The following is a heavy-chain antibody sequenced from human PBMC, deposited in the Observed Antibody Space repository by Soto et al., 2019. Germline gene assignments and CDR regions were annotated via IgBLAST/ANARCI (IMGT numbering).Heavy chain of an antibody. CDR3: VSDRGYGHASVPYS. D-gene: IGHD5-18*01. J-gene: IGHJ4*02. V-gene: IGHV3-30*03. CDR1: GFTLTIIG. Sequence: QAHLVESGGGVFKPGRSLRFSFEASGFTLTIIGLHGVGRAQGTRLEWVAVISYDGGLQHYADSVKGRFTISRDNSKNMVLLQMNSLRAEDTAVYYCVSDRGYGHASVPYSWGQGTLVSVSS. CDR2: ISYDGGLQ.